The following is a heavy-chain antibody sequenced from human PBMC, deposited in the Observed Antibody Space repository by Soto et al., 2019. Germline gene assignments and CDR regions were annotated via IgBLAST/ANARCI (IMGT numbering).Heavy chain of an antibody. CDR1: GFTFSGYA. Sequence: EVQLSESGGGLVQPGESLRLSCTASGFTFSGYAMSWVRQAPGKGLEWVSVINGGGIEAYYADSVKGRFTITRDNSMNILFLQMNSLRAGDTAVYYCAKRGDCSGGNCYSGGGYYFDSWGQGTLVTVSS. CDR2: INGGGIEA. V-gene: IGHV3-23*01. J-gene: IGHJ4*02. CDR3: AKRGDCSGGNCYSGGGYYFDS. D-gene: IGHD2-15*01.